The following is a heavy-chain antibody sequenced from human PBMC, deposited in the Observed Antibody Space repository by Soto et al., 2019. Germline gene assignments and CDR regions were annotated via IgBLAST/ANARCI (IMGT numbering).Heavy chain of an antibody. D-gene: IGHD4-17*01. CDR1: DGCISSSSYY. J-gene: IGHJ4*02. Sequence: ASETLSLTCIVSDGCISSSSYYWGWIRQPPGKGLEWIGSIFYHGSTYYNPSRKSRVSISVDTSKNQFSLNMNSVTAADTPVYYCASPVTSSSTSCSDYWGQ. CDR3: ASPVTSSSTSCSDY. CDR2: IFYHGST. V-gene: IGHV4-39*01.